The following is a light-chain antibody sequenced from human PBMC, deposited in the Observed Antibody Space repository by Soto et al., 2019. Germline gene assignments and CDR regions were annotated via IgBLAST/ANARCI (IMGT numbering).Light chain of an antibody. CDR2: DDS. J-gene: IGLJ3*02. CDR3: QVWDSDTDHVV. CDR1: YIGSKT. V-gene: IGLV3-21*02. Sequence: SYELTQPPSVSVAPGQTARLSCGGNYIGSKTVHWFQQRPGQAPVLVVYDDSARPSGIPERFSGSNSVNTATLTISRVAAGDEADYYCQVWDSDTDHVVFGGGTKLTVL.